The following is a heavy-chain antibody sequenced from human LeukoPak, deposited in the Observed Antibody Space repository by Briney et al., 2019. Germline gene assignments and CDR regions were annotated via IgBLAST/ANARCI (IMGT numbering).Heavy chain of an antibody. CDR3: ASGSGLYSPDY. D-gene: IGHD3-3*01. Sequence: GASVKVSCKSSGYTFTANYLRWVRQAPGQGLEWMGWIDPNSGATNHAQMFQGRVTMTRDTSIITAYMELSSLRSDDTAVYYCASGSGLYSPDYWGQGTLVTVSS. J-gene: IGHJ4*02. CDR2: IDPNSGAT. V-gene: IGHV1-2*02. CDR1: GYTFTANY.